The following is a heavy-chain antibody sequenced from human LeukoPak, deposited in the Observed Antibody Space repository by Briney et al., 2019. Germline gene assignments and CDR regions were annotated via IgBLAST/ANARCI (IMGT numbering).Heavy chain of an antibody. CDR3: AKDRCSNGIGCLYYYMDV. Sequence: PGRSLRLSCAASGFTFSSYAMHWVRQAPGKGLEWVAYIQYDRSNQQYAGSVKGRFSISRDNSKNTLSLQMNSLRAEDTAVYYCAKDRCSNGIGCLYYYMDVWGKGTTVTISS. D-gene: IGHD2-8*01. V-gene: IGHV3-30*04. J-gene: IGHJ6*03. CDR2: IQYDRSNQ. CDR1: GFTFSSYA.